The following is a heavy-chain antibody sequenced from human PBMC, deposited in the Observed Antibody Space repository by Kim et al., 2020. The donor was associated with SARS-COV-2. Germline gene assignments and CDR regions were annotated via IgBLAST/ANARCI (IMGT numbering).Heavy chain of an antibody. V-gene: IGHV3-23*01. Sequence: GGSLRLSCTTSGFTFTGHAMSWVRQPPGKGLEWVSSIDGSDGTTYYVDSVKGRFTISRDDSKNTLYLQMSALRGDDTAVYYCMKGGWGWIWDHWGQGTL. D-gene: IGHD2-21*01. CDR2: IDGSDGTT. CDR3: MKGGWGWIWDH. J-gene: IGHJ4*02. CDR1: GFTFTGHA.